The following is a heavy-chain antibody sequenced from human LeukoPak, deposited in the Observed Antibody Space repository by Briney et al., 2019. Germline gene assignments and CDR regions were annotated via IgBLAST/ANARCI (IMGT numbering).Heavy chain of an antibody. Sequence: PGGSLRLSCAAPGFTFSSYWMSWVRQAPGKGLEWVANIKQYGSEKYYVDSVKGRFTISRDNAKNSLFLQMNSLRVDDTAVYYCARGLYSGFDSDYWGQGALVTVSS. V-gene: IGHV3-7*01. CDR2: IKQYGSEK. CDR1: GFTFSSYW. CDR3: ARGLYSGFDSDY. J-gene: IGHJ4*02. D-gene: IGHD5-12*01.